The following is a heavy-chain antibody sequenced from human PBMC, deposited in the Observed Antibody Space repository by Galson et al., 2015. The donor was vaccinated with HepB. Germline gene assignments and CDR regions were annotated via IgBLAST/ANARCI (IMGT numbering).Heavy chain of an antibody. CDR1: GFTFTGYN. D-gene: IGHD6-19*01. CDR2: ISSSSSYI. J-gene: IGHJ5*02. Sequence: SLRLSCAASGFTFTGYNMNWVRQAPGTGLEWVSSISSSSSYIYYAGSVQARFTISRDNAKNSVYMQVNTLRAEDTASYYCERAGAVAGSWSDPWGSGTLVTVAS. CDR3: ERAGAVAGSWSDP. V-gene: IGHV3-21*01.